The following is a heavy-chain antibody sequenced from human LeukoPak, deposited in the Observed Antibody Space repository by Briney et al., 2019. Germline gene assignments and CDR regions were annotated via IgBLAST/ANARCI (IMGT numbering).Heavy chain of an antibody. J-gene: IGHJ4*02. Sequence: PGGSLRLSCAASGFTFSSYSMNWVRQAPGKGLEWVSYISSSSSTIYYADSVKGRFTISRDNAKNSLYLQMNSLRAEDTAVYYCATVAVQLAPTFWGQGTLVTVSS. V-gene: IGHV3-48*01. D-gene: IGHD1-1*01. CDR3: ATVAVQLAPTF. CDR1: GFTFSSYS. CDR2: ISSSSSTI.